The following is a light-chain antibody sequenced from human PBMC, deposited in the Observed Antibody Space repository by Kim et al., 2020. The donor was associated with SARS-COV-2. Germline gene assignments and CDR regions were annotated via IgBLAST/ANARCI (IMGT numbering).Light chain of an antibody. Sequence: GQSVTISGTGTSSEVGGYNYVSWDQQHPGKAPKLMIYDVSKRPSGVPERFSGSKSGNTASLTISGLQAEDEADYYCCSYAGSYTYVFGTGTKVTVL. J-gene: IGLJ1*01. V-gene: IGLV2-11*01. CDR3: CSYAGSYTYV. CDR2: DVS. CDR1: SSEVGGYNY.